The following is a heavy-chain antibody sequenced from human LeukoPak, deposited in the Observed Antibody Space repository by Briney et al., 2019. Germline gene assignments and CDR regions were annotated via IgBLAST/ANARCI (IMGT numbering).Heavy chain of an antibody. CDR1: GYTFTGYY. CDR2: INPNSGGT. CDR3: ARGLFRITMIVVVPNLDY. D-gene: IGHD3-22*01. V-gene: IGHV1-2*02. Sequence: ASVKVSCKASGYTFTGYYMHWVRQAPGQVLEWMGWINPNSGGTNYAQKFQGRATMTRDTSISTAYMELSRLRSDDTAVYYCARGLFRITMIVVVPNLDYWGQGTLVTVSS. J-gene: IGHJ4*02.